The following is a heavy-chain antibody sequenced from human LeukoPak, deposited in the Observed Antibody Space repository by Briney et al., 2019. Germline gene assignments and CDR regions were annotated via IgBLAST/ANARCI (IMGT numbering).Heavy chain of an antibody. CDR1: GFIFSDLA. D-gene: IGHD1-1*01. J-gene: IGHJ4*02. CDR3: AKDRNDWKQGIDS. V-gene: IGHV3-23*01. CDR2: ISARDGRT. Sequence: PGGSLRLSCPASGFIFSDLAMNWVRQAPGKGLEWVSIISARDGRTYYADSVKGRFTISRDNSKNTLYLQMNSLRVEDTAVYYCAKDRNDWKQGIDSWGQGTLVTVSS.